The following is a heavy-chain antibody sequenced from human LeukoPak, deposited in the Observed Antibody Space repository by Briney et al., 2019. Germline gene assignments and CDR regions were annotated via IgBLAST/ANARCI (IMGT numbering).Heavy chain of an antibody. J-gene: IGHJ2*01. D-gene: IGHD3-3*01. CDR2: IYTSGST. Sequence: SETLSLTCTVSGGSISSYYWSWIRQPGGKGLEWIGRIYTSGSTNYNPSLKSRVTMSVDTSKNQFSLKLSSVTAADTAVYYCARDRATIFGVVIFYWYFDLWGRGTLVTVSS. V-gene: IGHV4-4*07. CDR1: GGSISSYY. CDR3: ARDRATIFGVVIFYWYFDL.